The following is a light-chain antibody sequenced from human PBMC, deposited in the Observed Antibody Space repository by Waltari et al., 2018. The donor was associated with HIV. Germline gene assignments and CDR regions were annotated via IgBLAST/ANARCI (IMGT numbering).Light chain of an antibody. J-gene: IGLJ2*01. CDR2: RNQ. Sequence: QSVLTQPPSASGTPGQRFTISCSGGRSNIGSYYVYCYQRLPGTAPRHNFYRNQQQPSKVPNLFSGSKSGTPAALAIRGLRSEDGADYYCAAWTDSLSDVVFDGGTKLSIL. CDR3: AAWTDSLSDVV. CDR1: RSNIGSYY. V-gene: IGLV1-47*01.